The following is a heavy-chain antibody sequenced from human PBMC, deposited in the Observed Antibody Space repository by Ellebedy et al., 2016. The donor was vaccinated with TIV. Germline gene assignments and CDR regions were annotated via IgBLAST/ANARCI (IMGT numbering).Heavy chain of an antibody. Sequence: PGGSLRLSCAASGFTVSSNYMSWPRQAPGRGLEWISVIYSGGNTYYADSVKGRFTMSRDNSKNTLYLQLNSLRAEDTAVYYCARGKLMVYADWGQGTLVTVSS. J-gene: IGHJ4*02. CDR3: ARGKLMVYAD. CDR1: GFTVSSNY. CDR2: IYSGGNT. D-gene: IGHD2-8*01. V-gene: IGHV3-53*01.